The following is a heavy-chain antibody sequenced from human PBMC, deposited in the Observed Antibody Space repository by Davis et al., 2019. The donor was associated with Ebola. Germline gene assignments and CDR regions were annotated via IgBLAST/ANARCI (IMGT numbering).Heavy chain of an antibody. CDR2: ISWNSGSI. V-gene: IGHV3-9*01. D-gene: IGHD2-2*02. J-gene: IGHJ4*02. CDR1: GFTFDDYA. Sequence: SLKISCAASGFTFDDYAMHWVRQAPGKGLEWVSGISWNSGSIGYVDSVKGRFTISRDNAKNSLYLQMNSLRAEDTAVYYCARSYQPLLYVGDYWGQGTLVTVSS. CDR3: ARSYQPLLYVGDY.